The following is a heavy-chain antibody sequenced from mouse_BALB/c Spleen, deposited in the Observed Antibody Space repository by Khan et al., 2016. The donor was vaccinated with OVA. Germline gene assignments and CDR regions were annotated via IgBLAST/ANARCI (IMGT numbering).Heavy chain of an antibody. Sequence: QFQLVQSGPELKKPGETVKISCKASGYTFTNYGINWVKQAPGKGLKWMGWINTNTGEPTYAEEFKGRFAFSLETSASTAYLQLNNLKNEDTATYCGARGNYDGSNSWFAYWGQGTLVTVSA. D-gene: IGHD1-1*01. V-gene: IGHV9-3*02. CDR1: GYTFTNYG. CDR2: INTNTGEP. J-gene: IGHJ3*01. CDR3: ARGNYDGSNSWFAY.